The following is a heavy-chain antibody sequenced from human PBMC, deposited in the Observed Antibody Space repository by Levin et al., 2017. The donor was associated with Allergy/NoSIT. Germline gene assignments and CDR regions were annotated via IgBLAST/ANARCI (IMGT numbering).Heavy chain of an antibody. Sequence: SETLSLTCTVSGVPISGTNWWSWVRQPPGKGLEWIGEVYHNGSTSYNPSLESRVTISVDKSKNQFSLKLTSVTAADTAVYFCARDLQGVVNDDSGQVPDNWFDPWGQGTLVTVSS. CDR1: GVPISGTNW. D-gene: IGHD3-10*01. J-gene: IGHJ5*02. CDR3: ARDLQGVVNDDSGQVPDNWFDP. V-gene: IGHV4-4*02. CDR2: VYHNGST.